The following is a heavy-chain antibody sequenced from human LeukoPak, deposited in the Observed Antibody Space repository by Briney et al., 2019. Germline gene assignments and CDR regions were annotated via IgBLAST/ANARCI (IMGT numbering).Heavy chain of an antibody. J-gene: IGHJ5*02. D-gene: IGHD4-17*01. V-gene: IGHV1-69*04. CDR2: IIPILGIA. CDR3: ARDRVTTVTGWFDP. CDR1: GGTFSSYA. Sequence: SVKVSCKASGGTFSSYAISWVRQAPGQGLEWMGRIIPILGIANYAQKLQGRVTMTTDTSTSTAYMELRSLRSDDTAVYYCARDRVTTVTGWFDPWGQGTLVTVSS.